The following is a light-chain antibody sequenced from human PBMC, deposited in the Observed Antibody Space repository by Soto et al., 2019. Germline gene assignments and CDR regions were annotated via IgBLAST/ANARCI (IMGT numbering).Light chain of an antibody. Sequence: DIQLTQSPYFLSASIGDRVTITCRASQGISSYLAWYQQKPGRAPKLLIYAESTLQSGVPSRFSGSGSGTRGTLTISSLQPEDFATYYCQQVKSYPRTFGGGTKVDIK. CDR1: QGISSY. V-gene: IGKV1-9*01. CDR3: QQVKSYPRT. J-gene: IGKJ4*01. CDR2: AES.